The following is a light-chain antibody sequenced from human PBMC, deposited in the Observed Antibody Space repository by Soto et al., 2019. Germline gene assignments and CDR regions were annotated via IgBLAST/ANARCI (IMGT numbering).Light chain of an antibody. J-gene: IGKJ1*01. CDR2: AAS. Sequence: DIQMTQSPSSLSASVGDRVTITCRASQSISNYLNWYQQKPGKAPKLLIYAASSLQSGVPSRFSGSGSGTDFTLTISSLQPEDFATYSCQQTYSTPWTFGQGTKVDNK. V-gene: IGKV1-39*01. CDR1: QSISNY. CDR3: QQTYSTPWT.